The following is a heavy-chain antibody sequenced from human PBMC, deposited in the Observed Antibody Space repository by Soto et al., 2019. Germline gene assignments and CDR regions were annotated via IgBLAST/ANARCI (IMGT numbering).Heavy chain of an antibody. V-gene: IGHV1-69*12. CDR1: GGTFSSYA. D-gene: IGHD3-10*01. CDR2: IIPIFGTA. Sequence: QVQLVQSGAEVKKPGSSVKVSCKASGGTFSSYAISWVRQAPGQGLEWMGGIIPIFGTADYAQKFQGRVTITADESTSTAYMELSSLRSEDTSVYYFASIRANTYYYGMDVWGQGTTVTVSS. CDR3: ASIRANTYYYGMDV. J-gene: IGHJ6*02.